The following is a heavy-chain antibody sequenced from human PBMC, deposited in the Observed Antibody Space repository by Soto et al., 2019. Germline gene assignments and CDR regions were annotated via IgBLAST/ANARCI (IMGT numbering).Heavy chain of an antibody. Sequence: QVQLQESGPGLVKPSQTLSLTCTVSGGSISSGGYYWSWIRQHPGKGLEWIGYIYYSGSTYYNPSLKSRVTISVDTSKNQFSLKLSSVTAADTALYYCARDRDYGDYGAEYFQHWGQGTRVTVSS. V-gene: IGHV4-31*03. J-gene: IGHJ1*01. CDR1: GGSISSGGYY. CDR2: IYYSGST. D-gene: IGHD4-17*01. CDR3: ARDRDYGDYGAEYFQH.